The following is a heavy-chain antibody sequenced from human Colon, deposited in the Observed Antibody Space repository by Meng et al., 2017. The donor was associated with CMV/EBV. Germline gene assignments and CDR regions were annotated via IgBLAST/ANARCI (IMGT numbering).Heavy chain of an antibody. V-gene: IGHV1-18*04. CDR2: ISTDNGHT. D-gene: IGHD1-26*01. CDR1: GYTFATYG. J-gene: IGHJ4*02. CDR3: ARFNSGSYFDS. Sequence: SCKASGYTFATYGITWVRQAPEQGLQWMGWISTDNGHTKYAQKLQDRVTMTTDTSTSTVYMELRSLRSDDTALYYCARFNSGSYFDSWGQGTLVTVSS.